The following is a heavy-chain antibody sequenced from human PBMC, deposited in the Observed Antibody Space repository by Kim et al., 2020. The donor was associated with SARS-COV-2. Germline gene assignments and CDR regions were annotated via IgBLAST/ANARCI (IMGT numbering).Heavy chain of an antibody. V-gene: IGHV4-39*01. Sequence: SETLSLTCSVSGGSISPSGNYWGWVRQPPGKGLEWIGSIYYSGATYYNPSHKSRVTISVDTSKNQFSLKLTSVTAADTAVYYCARHISRRPGSQLDHWGQGTLGTVSS. J-gene: IGHJ4*02. D-gene: IGHD3-16*02. CDR2: IYYSGAT. CDR3: ARHISRRPGSQLDH. CDR1: GGSISPSGNY.